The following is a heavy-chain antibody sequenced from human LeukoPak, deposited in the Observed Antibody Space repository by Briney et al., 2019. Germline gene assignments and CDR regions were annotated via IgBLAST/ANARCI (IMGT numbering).Heavy chain of an antibody. J-gene: IGHJ4*02. V-gene: IGHV4-39*07. Sequence: SETLSLTCTVSGGSVSSSAYYWGWIRQPPGKGLEWIGEINHSGSTNYNPSLKSRVTISVDTSKNQFSLKLSSVTAADTAVYYCARLRTTAPIDYWGQGTLVTVSS. CDR3: ARLRTTAPIDY. CDR2: INHSGST. CDR1: GGSVSSSAYY. D-gene: IGHD4-17*01.